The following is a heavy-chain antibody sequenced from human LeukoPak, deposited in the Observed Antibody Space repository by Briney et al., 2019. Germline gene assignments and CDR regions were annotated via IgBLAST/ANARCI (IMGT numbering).Heavy chain of an antibody. CDR1: GFTFRTYG. J-gene: IGHJ4*02. V-gene: IGHV3-30*02. CDR3: ASYGYSSGWYGLTRDY. Sequence: PGGSLRLSCAASGFTFRTYGMHWARQTPGKGLEWVAFLWFDGSHQYYADSVRGRFIISRDNSNNTLYLQMNSLRAEDTAVYYCASYGYSSGWYGLTRDYWGQGTLVTVSS. CDR2: LWFDGSHQ. D-gene: IGHD6-19*01.